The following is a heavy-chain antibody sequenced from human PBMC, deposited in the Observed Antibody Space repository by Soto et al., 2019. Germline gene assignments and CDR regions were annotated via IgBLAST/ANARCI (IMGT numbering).Heavy chain of an antibody. V-gene: IGHV4-34*01. CDR2: INHSGST. D-gene: IGHD3-10*01. CDR1: GGSFSGYY. Sequence: QVQLQQWGAGLLKPSETLSLTCAVYGGSFSGYYWSWIRQPPGKGLEWIGEINHSGSTNYNPSLTSRVTISVDTSKTQFSLKLSSVTAADTAVYYCARRYYGSGSPRSWYFDLWGRGTLVTVSS. CDR3: ARRYYGSGSPRSWYFDL. J-gene: IGHJ2*01.